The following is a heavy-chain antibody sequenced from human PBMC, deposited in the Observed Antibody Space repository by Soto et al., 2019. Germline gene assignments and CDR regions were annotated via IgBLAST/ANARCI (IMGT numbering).Heavy chain of an antibody. CDR2: ISGSGGST. V-gene: IGHV3-23*01. Sequence: EVQLLESGGGLVQPGGSLRLSCAASGFTFRSYAMNWVRKAPGKGLEWVSVISGSGGSTYYADSVKGRFTISRDNSKNTLSLQMNSLRAEDTAVYYCARRVPGTYFDHWGQGTLVTVSS. CDR1: GFTFRSYA. D-gene: IGHD6-13*01. J-gene: IGHJ4*02. CDR3: ARRVPGTYFDH.